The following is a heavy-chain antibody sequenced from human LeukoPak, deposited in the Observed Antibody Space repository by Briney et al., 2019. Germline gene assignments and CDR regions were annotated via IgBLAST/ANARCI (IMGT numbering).Heavy chain of an antibody. CDR3: ARHRIYDFWSGYYEHWFDP. J-gene: IGHJ5*02. D-gene: IGHD3-3*01. CDR1: GYSISSGYY. V-gene: IGHV4-38-2*01. Sequence: SETLSLTCAVSGYSISSGYYWGWIRQPPGKGLEWIGSIYHSGSTYYNPSLKSRVTISVDTSKNQFSLKLSSVTAAGTAVYYCARHRIYDFWSGYYEHWFDPWGQGTLVTVSS. CDR2: IYHSGST.